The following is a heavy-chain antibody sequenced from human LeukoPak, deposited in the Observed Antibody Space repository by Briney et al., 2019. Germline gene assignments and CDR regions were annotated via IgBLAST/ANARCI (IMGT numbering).Heavy chain of an antibody. Sequence: PSETPSLACTVSGGSISSYGWNWSRQSPGKGLEWIGHIYYIGSTIYNPSLTSRVTMSMDRSSKQFSLKVTSVTAADTAVYYCARSGGDGYNAADSFAYYFDHWGQGTLVTVSS. V-gene: IGHV4-59*08. CDR3: ARSGGDGYNAADSFAYYFDH. CDR2: IYYIGST. D-gene: IGHD5-24*01. J-gene: IGHJ4*02. CDR1: GGSISSYG.